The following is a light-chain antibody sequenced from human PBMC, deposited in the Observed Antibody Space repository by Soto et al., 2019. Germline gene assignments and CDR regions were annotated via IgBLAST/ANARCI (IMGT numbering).Light chain of an antibody. J-gene: IGKJ2*01. CDR1: QSVSSSY. V-gene: IGKV3-20*01. CDR3: QQYRSSPRT. CDR2: GAS. Sequence: EIVLTQSPGTLSLSPGERATLSCRASQSVSSSYLAWYQQTPGQAPRLLIYGASSRATGIPDRFSGSGSGTDFTITISRLEPEDLEVYYCQQYRSSPRTFGQGTKLEIK.